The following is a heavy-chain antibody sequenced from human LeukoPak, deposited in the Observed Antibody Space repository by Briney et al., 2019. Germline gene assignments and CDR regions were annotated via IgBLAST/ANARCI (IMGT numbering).Heavy chain of an antibody. J-gene: IGHJ4*02. V-gene: IGHV1-8*01. CDR2: MNPNSGNT. D-gene: IGHD2-8*01. Sequence: GASAKVSCKASGYTFTSYDINWVRQATGQGLEWMGWMNPNSGNTGYAQKFQGRVTMTRDTSISTAYMELSSLRSEDTAVYYCARGRVSHYFDYWGQGTLVTVSS. CDR1: GYTFTSYD. CDR3: ARGRVSHYFDY.